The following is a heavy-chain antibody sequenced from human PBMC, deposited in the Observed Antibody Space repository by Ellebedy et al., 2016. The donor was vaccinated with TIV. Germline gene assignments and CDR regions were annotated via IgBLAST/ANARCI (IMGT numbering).Heavy chain of an antibody. J-gene: IGHJ2*01. CDR3: ARGGPGGDNWFFGL. V-gene: IGHV3-13*01. Sequence: GESLKISCAASGFSLTGSDLHWVRRPTGKGLEWVSASGAAGDTYHPDSVRGRFTISRESAKNSFYLQLNSLTAGDTAVYYCARGGPGGDNWFFGLWGRGTQVTVSS. CDR2: SGAAGDT. CDR1: GFSLTGSD. D-gene: IGHD3-10*01.